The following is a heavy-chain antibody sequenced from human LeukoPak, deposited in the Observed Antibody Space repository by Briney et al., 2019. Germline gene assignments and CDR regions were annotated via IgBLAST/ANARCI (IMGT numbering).Heavy chain of an antibody. V-gene: IGHV3-23*01. CDR1: GFTFSSYA. CDR2: ISGSGGST. J-gene: IGHJ4*02. CDR3: AKRKWELLRGGYYFDY. Sequence: GGSLRLSCAASGFTFSSYAMSWVRQAPGKGLEWVSAISGSGGSTYYADSVKGRFTISRDNSKNTLYLQMNSLRAEDTAVYYCAKRKWELLRGGYYFDYWGQGTLVTVSS. D-gene: IGHD1-26*01.